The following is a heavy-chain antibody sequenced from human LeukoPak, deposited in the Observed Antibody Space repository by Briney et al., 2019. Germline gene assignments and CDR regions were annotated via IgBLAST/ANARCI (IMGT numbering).Heavy chain of an antibody. CDR3: TTDEGDSSRFYTFDY. V-gene: IGHV3-15*01. D-gene: IGHD6-19*01. CDR1: GFTLINVW. J-gene: IGHJ4*02. Sequence: PGGSLRLSCATSGFTLINVWMSWVRQAPGKGLGWVGRFKSKTDGGTTDYAAPVKGRVTISRDDSKNTLYLQMNSLKTEDTAMYYCTTDEGDSSRFYTFDYWGQGTLVTVSS. CDR2: FKSKTDGGTT.